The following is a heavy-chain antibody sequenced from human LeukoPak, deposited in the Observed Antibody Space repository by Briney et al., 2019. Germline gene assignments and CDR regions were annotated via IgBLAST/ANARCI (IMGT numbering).Heavy chain of an antibody. V-gene: IGHV3-48*02. CDR2: ISSSSSII. Sequence: PGGSLRLSCAASGLTFSSYSMNWVRQAPENGLEWVSYISSSSSIISYADSVKGRFTISRDNAKNSLYLQMNSLRDEDTAVYYCARTVIAVAANWFDPWGQGTLVTVSS. J-gene: IGHJ5*02. D-gene: IGHD6-19*01. CDR3: ARTVIAVAANWFDP. CDR1: GLTFSSYS.